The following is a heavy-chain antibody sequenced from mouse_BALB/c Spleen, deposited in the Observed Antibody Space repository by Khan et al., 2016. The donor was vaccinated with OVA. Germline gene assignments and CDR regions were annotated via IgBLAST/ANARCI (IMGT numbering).Heavy chain of an antibody. Sequence: QVQLQQSGAELAKPGASVKMSCKASGYTFTSYWMHWIKQRPGQGLEWIGYINPTSCYTDYNQKFKDKSTLTADKSSSTAYMQLRSLTSDDTAVYYCARDRIDYWGQGTPLTVSS. CDR3: ARDRIDY. J-gene: IGHJ2*01. CDR1: GYTFTSYW. V-gene: IGHV1-7*01. D-gene: IGHD2-14*01. CDR2: INPTSCYT.